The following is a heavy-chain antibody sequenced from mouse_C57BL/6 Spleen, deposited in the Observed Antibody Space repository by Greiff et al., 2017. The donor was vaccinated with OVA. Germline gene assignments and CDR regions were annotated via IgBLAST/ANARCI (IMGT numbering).Heavy chain of an antibody. Sequence: QVPLQQSGAELVRPGASVTLSCKASGYTFTDYEMHWVKQTPVHGLEWIGAIDPETGGPAYNQKFKGKAILTADKSSSTAYMELRSLTSEDSAVYYCTRYGTGSFDYWGQGTTLTVSS. J-gene: IGHJ2*01. V-gene: IGHV1-15*01. CDR3: TRYGTGSFDY. CDR2: IDPETGGP. D-gene: IGHD1-1*01. CDR1: GYTFTDYE.